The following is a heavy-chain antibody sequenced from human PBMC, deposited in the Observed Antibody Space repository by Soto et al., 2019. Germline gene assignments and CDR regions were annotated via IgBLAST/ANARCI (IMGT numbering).Heavy chain of an antibody. J-gene: IGHJ4*02. V-gene: IGHV3-9*01. Sequence: EVQLVESGGGLVQPGRSLRLSCAASGFTFDDYAMHWVRQAPGKGLEWVSGISWNSGSKRFADSVKGRFTISRDNAKNSLYLQMNSLRVEDTALYYCAKDVSAAVAGSGAVDYWGQGTLVTVSS. D-gene: IGHD6-19*01. CDR2: ISWNSGSK. CDR1: GFTFDDYA. CDR3: AKDVSAAVAGSGAVDY.